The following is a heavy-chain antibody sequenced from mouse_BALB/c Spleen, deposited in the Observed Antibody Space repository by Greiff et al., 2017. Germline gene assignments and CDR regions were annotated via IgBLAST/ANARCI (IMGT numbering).Heavy chain of an antibody. D-gene: IGHD2-10*01. CDR3: ARKNPYYYAMDY. CDR2: IWSGGST. V-gene: IGHV2-2*02. J-gene: IGHJ4*01. CDR1: GFSLTSYG. Sequence: VHLVESGPGLVQPSQSLSITCTVSGFSLTSYGVHWVRQSPGKGLEWLGVIWSGGSTDYNAAFISRLSISKDNSKSQVFFKMNSLQANDTAIYYCARKNPYYYAMDYWGQGTSVTVSS.